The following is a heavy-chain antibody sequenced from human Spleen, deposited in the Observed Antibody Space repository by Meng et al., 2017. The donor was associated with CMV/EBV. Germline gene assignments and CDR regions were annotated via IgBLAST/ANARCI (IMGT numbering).Heavy chain of an antibody. CDR2: INGNSKYI. CDR1: GFTFSTHS. J-gene: IGHJ6*02. CDR3: ATTGPQSSSRRPI. V-gene: IGHV3-21*01. Sequence: GESLKISCAASGFTFSTHSMNWVRQAPGKGLEWVSSINGNSKYIYYADSVRGRFTISRDNAKNSLYLQMNSLRDEDTAVYYCATTGPQSSSRRPIWGQGTTVTVSS. D-gene: IGHD6-13*01.